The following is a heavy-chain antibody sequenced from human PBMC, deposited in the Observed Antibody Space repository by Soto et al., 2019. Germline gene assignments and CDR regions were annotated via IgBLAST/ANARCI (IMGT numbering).Heavy chain of an antibody. Sequence: QVQMVQSGAEVKKPGSSARVSCKVSGGTFSRHSISWVRQAPGQGLEWMGGIIPIFDATQYAQKFQGRLTITADASTTPFHMDLSGLRPEDTAIYFCARALTSVRGSWGQGTLVTVS. J-gene: IGHJ4*02. CDR3: ARALTSVRGS. CDR2: IIPIFDAT. CDR1: GGTFSRHS. D-gene: IGHD3-10*01. V-gene: IGHV1-69*01.